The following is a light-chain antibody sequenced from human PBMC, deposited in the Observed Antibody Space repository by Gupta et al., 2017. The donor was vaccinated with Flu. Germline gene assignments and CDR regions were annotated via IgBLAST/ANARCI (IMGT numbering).Light chain of an antibody. CDR3: RQVQQTRLT. CDR1: QSLLHTDGYYY. Sequence: VTPGEPASISCRSSQSLLHTDGYYYLDWYLQKPGQSPQILIYLGSNRASGVPDRFSGSGSGTDFTLKISRVEAEDVGFYYCRQVQQTRLTFGGGTKVEIK. CDR2: LGS. V-gene: IGKV2-28*01. J-gene: IGKJ4*01.